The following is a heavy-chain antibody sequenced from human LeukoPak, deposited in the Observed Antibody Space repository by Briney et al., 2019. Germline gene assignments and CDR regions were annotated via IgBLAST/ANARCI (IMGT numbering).Heavy chain of an antibody. Sequence: SETLSLTCAVYGGSFSGYYWSWIRQPPGKGLEWIGEINHSGSTNYNPSLKSRVTISVDTSKNQFSLKLSSVTAADTAVYYCARGQGGSSHYYDRGTYYFDYWGQGTLVTVSS. V-gene: IGHV4-34*01. D-gene: IGHD3-22*01. CDR3: ARGQGGSSHYYDRGTYYFDY. CDR1: GGSFSGYY. CDR2: INHSGST. J-gene: IGHJ4*02.